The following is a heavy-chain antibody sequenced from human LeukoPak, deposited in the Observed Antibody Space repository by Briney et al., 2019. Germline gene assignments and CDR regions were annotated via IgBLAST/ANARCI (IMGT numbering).Heavy chain of an antibody. CDR2: IYYSGST. V-gene: IGHV4-59*12. CDR3: ARDNYDILTGYYKPLDY. D-gene: IGHD3-9*01. Sequence: PSETLSLTCTVSGGSISSYYWSWIRQPPGKGLEWIGYIYYSGSTNYNPSLKSRVTISVDTSKNQFSLKLSSVTAADTAVYYCARDNYDILTGYYKPLDYWGQGTLVTVSS. J-gene: IGHJ4*02. CDR1: GGSISSYY.